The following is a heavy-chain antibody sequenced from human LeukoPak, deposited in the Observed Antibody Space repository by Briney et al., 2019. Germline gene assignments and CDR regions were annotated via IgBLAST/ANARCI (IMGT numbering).Heavy chain of an antibody. CDR3: ARDRGSGSYYSPLDAFDI. J-gene: IGHJ3*02. CDR1: GGAFSSYA. Sequence: SVKVSCKASGGAFSSYAISWVRQAPGQGLEWMGRIIPMLDIANSAQKFQGRVTITADKSTSTAYMELSSLRPEDTAVYYCARDRGSGSYYSPLDAFDIWGQGTMVTVSS. D-gene: IGHD3-10*01. V-gene: IGHV1-69*04. CDR2: IIPMLDIA.